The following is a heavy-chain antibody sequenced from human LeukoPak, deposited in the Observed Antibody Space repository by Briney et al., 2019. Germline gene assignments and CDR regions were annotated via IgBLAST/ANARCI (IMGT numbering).Heavy chain of an antibody. D-gene: IGHD2-15*01. CDR3: ASVNDVARPHYSDY. V-gene: IGHV1-69*13. Sequence: SVKVSCKASGGTFSSYAISWVRQAPGQGLEWMGGIIPIFGTANYAQKFQGRVTITADESTSTAYMELSSLRSEDTAVYYCASVNDVARPHYSDYWGQGTLVTVSS. CDR2: IIPIFGTA. J-gene: IGHJ4*02. CDR1: GGTFSSYA.